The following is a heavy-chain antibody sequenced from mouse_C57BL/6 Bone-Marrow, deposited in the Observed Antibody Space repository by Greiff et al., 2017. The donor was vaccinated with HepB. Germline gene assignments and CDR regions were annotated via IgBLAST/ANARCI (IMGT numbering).Heavy chain of an antibody. CDR1: GYTFTSYW. D-gene: IGHD2-2*01. CDR3: TRSLWLRRDPAWFAY. Sequence: VQLQQPGAELVKPGASVKLSCKASGYTFTSYWMHWVKQRPGQGLEWIGMIHPNSGSTNYNEKFKSKATLTVDKSSSTAYMRLSNLTSEDSAVYYCTRSLWLRRDPAWFAYGGQGALVTISA. J-gene: IGHJ3*01. CDR2: IHPNSGST. V-gene: IGHV1-64*01.